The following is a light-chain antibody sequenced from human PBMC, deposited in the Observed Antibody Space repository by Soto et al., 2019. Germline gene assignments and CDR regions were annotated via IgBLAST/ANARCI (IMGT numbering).Light chain of an antibody. Sequence: DIQMTQSPSTLSASVGDRVTITCRASQSINIWLAWYQQMPGKAPKLLISRSSSLESGVPSRFSGSGSGTEFTLTISSLQPEDFATYYCQQYNTSFPWTFGQGTKVEIK. CDR1: QSINIW. J-gene: IGKJ1*01. CDR3: QQYNTSFPWT. CDR2: RSS. V-gene: IGKV1-5*03.